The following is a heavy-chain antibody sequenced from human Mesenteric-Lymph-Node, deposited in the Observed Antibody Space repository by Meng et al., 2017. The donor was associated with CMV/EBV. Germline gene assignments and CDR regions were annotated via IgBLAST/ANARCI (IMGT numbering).Heavy chain of an antibody. Sequence: ASVKVSCKASGYTFTTYGISWVRQAPGQGLEWLGWINTYNGDTNYAQKFQGRVTMTRDTSISTAYMELSRLRSDDTAVYYCARDSSGQLPTLDYWGQGTLVTVSS. CDR2: INTYNGDT. J-gene: IGHJ4*02. D-gene: IGHD2-2*01. V-gene: IGHV1-18*01. CDR3: ARDSSGQLPTLDY. CDR1: GYTFTTYG.